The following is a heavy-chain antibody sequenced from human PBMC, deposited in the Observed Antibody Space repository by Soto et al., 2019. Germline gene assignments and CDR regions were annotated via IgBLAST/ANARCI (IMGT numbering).Heavy chain of an antibody. CDR1: GFTFRIYA. J-gene: IGHJ6*02. V-gene: IGHV3-23*01. D-gene: IGHD2-15*01. CDR2: IRGNGAGI. Sequence: GGSLRLSCVASGFTFRIYAMTWVRQAPGKGLEWVARIRGNGAGISYADSVKGRFTISRDNSKNTVYLQMNSLRADDTAVYFCAKRGDILDVSSSFVGYGMDVWRQGTTVTVSS. CDR3: AKRGDILDVSSSFVGYGMDV.